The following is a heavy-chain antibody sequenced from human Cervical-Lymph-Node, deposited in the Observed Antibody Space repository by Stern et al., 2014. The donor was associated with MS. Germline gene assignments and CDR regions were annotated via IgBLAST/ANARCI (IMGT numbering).Heavy chain of an antibody. Sequence: EVQLVESGGGLLQPGGSLRLSCAASGFTFSTYWMHWVRQGPGKGLVWVSRIHSGGSSTSYTDSVRCRFTISRDNAKNAVYLQMNSLRAEDTAVYYCARSSGASGDAMDVWGQGTTVTVSS. CDR3: ARSSGASGDAMDV. J-gene: IGHJ6*02. D-gene: IGHD2-15*01. V-gene: IGHV3-74*02. CDR1: GFTFSTYW. CDR2: IHSGGSST.